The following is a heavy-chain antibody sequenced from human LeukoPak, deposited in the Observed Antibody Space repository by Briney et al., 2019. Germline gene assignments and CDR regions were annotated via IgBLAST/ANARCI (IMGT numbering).Heavy chain of an antibody. V-gene: IGHV4-31*03. CDR3: VRDSSYYGVDY. CDR1: GGSISSGGYY. CDR2: IYYSGST. D-gene: IGHD1-26*01. Sequence: SQTLSLTCTVSGGSISSGGYYWSWIRQHPGKGLEWIGYIYYSGSTYYNPSLKSRVTISVDTSKNQFSLKLSSVTAADTAVYYCVRDSSYYGVDYWGQGTLVTVSS. J-gene: IGHJ4*02.